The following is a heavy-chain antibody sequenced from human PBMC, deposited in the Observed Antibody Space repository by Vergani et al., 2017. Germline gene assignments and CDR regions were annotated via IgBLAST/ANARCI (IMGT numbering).Heavy chain of an antibody. CDR1: GFTFSSYW. CDR3: ARDSDSYYYYGMDV. V-gene: IGHV3-74*01. J-gene: IGHJ6*02. CDR2: INSDGSST. Sequence: EVQLVESGGGLVQPGGSLRLSCAASGFTFSSYWMHWVRQAPGKGLVWVSRINSDGSSTSYADSVKGRFTISRDNAKNSLYLQMNSLRAEDTAVYYCARDSDSYYYYGMDVWGQGTTVTVSS.